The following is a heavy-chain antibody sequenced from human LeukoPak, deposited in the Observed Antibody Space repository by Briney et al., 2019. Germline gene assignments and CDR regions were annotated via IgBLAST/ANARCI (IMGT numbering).Heavy chain of an antibody. Sequence: SETLSLTCTVSLDSTTSNFWSWVRQPPGKGLEWIGEIHRSGSPNYNPSLQSRVTISIDRSRNQIALELSSVTAAATAVYYCAREILGGFNPGAYWGQGTLVTVSS. V-gene: IGHV4-4*02. CDR1: LDSTTSNF. D-gene: IGHD1-14*01. CDR2: IHRSGSP. J-gene: IGHJ4*02. CDR3: AREILGGFNPGAY.